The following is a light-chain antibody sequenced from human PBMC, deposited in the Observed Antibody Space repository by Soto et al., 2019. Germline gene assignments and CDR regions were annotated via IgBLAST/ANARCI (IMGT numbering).Light chain of an antibody. J-gene: IGKJ1*01. CDR2: AAS. CDR1: QNIRSR. CDR3: LQHNSYSWT. Sequence: DFQMTHSPSTLSASVGDRVTITCRASQNIRSRLAWFQQKPGKAPKRLIYAASSLQSGVPSRFSGSGSGTEFTLTISSLQPEDFATYYCLQHNSYSWTFGQGTKVDIK. V-gene: IGKV1-5*01.